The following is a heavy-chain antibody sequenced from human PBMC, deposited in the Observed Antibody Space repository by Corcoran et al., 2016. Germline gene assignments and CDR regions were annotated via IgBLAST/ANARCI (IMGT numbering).Heavy chain of an antibody. J-gene: IGHJ2*01. V-gene: IGHV3-30*18. D-gene: IGHD3-22*01. CDR2: ISYDGSNK. Sequence: QVQLVESGGGVVQPGRSLRLSCAASGFTFSSSGMHWVRQAPGTGLEWVAVISYDGSNKYYADSVKGRFTISRDNSKHTLYLPMNSLRAEDTAGYYCAKDHWDYYDRGMGYVDLWGRGTLVTVSS. CDR3: AKDHWDYYDRGMGYVDL. CDR1: GFTFSSSG.